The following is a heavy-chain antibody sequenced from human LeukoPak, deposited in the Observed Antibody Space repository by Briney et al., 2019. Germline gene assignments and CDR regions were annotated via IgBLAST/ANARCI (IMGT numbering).Heavy chain of an antibody. CDR1: GDSISINH. CDR3: ARRGNWGFFDY. J-gene: IGHJ4*02. CDR2: INTSGIT. V-gene: IGHV4-4*09. D-gene: IGHD7-27*01. Sequence: SETLSLTCTVSGDSISINHWSWIRQPPGKGLEWIGYINTSGITNYNPSLKSPVSISLDTSRNQFSLKLTSVTAADTAVYYCARRGNWGFFDYWGQGILVSVSS.